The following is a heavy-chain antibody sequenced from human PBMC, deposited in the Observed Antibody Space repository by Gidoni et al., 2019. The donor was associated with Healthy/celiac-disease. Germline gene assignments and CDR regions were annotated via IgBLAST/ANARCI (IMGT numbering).Heavy chain of an antibody. J-gene: IGHJ4*02. CDR3: AKDRREQQLVLDY. CDR1: GVTFSRYA. D-gene: IGHD6-13*01. Sequence: EVQLLESGGGLVQPGGSLRLSCAASGVTFSRYAMSWVRQAPGKGLEWVSAISGSGGSTYYADSVKGRFTISRDNSKNTLYLQMNSLRAEDTAVYYCAKDRREQQLVLDYWGQGTLVTVSS. CDR2: ISGSGGST. V-gene: IGHV3-23*01.